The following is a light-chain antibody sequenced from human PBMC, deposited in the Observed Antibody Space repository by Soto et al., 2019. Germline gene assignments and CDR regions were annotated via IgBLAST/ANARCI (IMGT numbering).Light chain of an antibody. Sequence: DIQMTQSPSSLSASVGDRVTITCRASQDISAYLAWYQQKPGKVPKLLIYSASTLQSGVPSRFSGSGSGTDFTLTISSLQPEDVATYFCQKFNTAPPTFGQGTRLEIK. V-gene: IGKV1-27*01. CDR2: SAS. CDR3: QKFNTAPPT. J-gene: IGKJ5*01. CDR1: QDISAY.